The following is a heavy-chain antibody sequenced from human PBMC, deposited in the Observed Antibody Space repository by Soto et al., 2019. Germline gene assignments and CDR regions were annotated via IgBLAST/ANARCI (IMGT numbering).Heavy chain of an antibody. CDR2: ISYDGSNK. J-gene: IGHJ4*02. V-gene: IGHV3-30*18. CDR1: GFIFSSYG. D-gene: IGHD5-18*01. Sequence: QVQLVESGGGVVQPGRSLSLSCAASGFIFSSYGMHWVRQAPGKGLEWVAVISYDGSNKYYADTVKGRFTISRDNSKNTLYLQMNSLRAEDTAVYYCAKGSTAMTYFDYWGQGTLVTVSS. CDR3: AKGSTAMTYFDY.